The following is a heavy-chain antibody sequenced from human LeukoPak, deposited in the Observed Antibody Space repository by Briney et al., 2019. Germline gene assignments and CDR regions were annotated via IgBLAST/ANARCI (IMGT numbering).Heavy chain of an antibody. V-gene: IGHV4-59*08. D-gene: IGHD3-10*01. CDR1: GGSISGYF. Sequence: SETLSLTCTVSGGSISGYFWSWIQQPPGKGLEWIGYIHYSGSTNYNPSLNSRVTISVDTSKNQFSLRLSSVTAADTAVYYCARYGITIVRGGKYYFDSWGQGTLVTVSS. J-gene: IGHJ4*02. CDR3: ARYGITIVRGGKYYFDS. CDR2: IHYSGST.